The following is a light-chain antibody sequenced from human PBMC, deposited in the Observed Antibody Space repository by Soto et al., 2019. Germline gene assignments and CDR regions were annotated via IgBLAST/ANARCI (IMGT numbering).Light chain of an antibody. CDR3: QHYNNWPPYT. CDR1: QSVSSN. V-gene: IGKV3-15*01. CDR2: GAP. J-gene: IGKJ2*01. Sequence: EIVMTQSPATLSVSPGERATPSCRASQSVSSNLAWYQQKPGQAPRLLIYGAPTRATGIPARFSGSGSGTEFTLTISSLQSEDFAVYYCQHYNNWPPYTFGQGTKVDIK.